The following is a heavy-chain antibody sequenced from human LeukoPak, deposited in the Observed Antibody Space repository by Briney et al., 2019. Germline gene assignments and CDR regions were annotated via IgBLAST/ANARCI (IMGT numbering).Heavy chain of an antibody. CDR1: GYTFTSYG. CDR2: ISAYNGNT. Sequence: ASVKVSCKASGYTFTSYGISWVRQAPGQGLEWMGWISAYNGNTNYAQKLQGRVTMTTDNSKNTLYLQMNSLRAEDSAVYYCARGEAFGRYCTSTSCPEDWGQGTLVTVSS. CDR3: ARGEAFGRYCTSTSCPED. J-gene: IGHJ4*02. D-gene: IGHD2-2*01. V-gene: IGHV1-18*01.